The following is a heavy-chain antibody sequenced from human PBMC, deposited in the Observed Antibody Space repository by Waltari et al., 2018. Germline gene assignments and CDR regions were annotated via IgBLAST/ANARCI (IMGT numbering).Heavy chain of an antibody. CDR2: MYKIGST. CDR3: AARERGVVTFYPFDY. J-gene: IGHJ4*02. Sequence: QVQLQESGPGLVKPSATLSLTCTVSGYSISSGYYWGWIRQPPGKGLEWVGGMYKIGSTYYNASLKSRVTISVDTSKNQFCLKLSSVTAADTAVYYCAARERGVVTFYPFDYWGQGTLGTGSA. V-gene: IGHV4-38-2*02. CDR1: GYSISSGYY. D-gene: IGHD3-3*01.